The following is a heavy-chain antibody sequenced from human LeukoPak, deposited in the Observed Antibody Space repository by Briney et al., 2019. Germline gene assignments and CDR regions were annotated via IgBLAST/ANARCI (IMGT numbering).Heavy chain of an antibody. V-gene: IGHV3-20*04. CDR3: ARIDSGSYIGTFDY. Sequence: PGGSLRLFCAASGLTVSSNFMSWVRQAPGKGLEWVSGINWNGGSTGYADSVKGRFTISRDNAKNSLYLQMNSLRAEDTALYYCARIDSGSYIGTFDYWGQGTLVTVSS. D-gene: IGHD1-26*01. CDR1: GLTVSSNF. J-gene: IGHJ4*02. CDR2: INWNGGST.